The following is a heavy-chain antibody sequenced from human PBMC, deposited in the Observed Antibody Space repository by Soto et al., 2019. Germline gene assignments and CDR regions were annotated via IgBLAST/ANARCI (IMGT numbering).Heavy chain of an antibody. D-gene: IGHD1-1*01. CDR2: IYATGTT. V-gene: IGHV4-4*07. CDR3: VRDGTKTLRDWLDP. CDR1: GASISGFY. J-gene: IGHJ5*02. Sequence: PSETLSLTCTVSGASISGFYWSWIRKSAGKGLEWIGRIYATGTTDYNPSLKSRAMMSVDTSKKQFSLKLRSVTAADTAVYYCVRDGTKTLRDWLDPWGQGIPVTVYS.